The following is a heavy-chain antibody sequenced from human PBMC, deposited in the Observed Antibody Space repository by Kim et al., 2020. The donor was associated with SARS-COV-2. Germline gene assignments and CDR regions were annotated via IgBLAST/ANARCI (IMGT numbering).Heavy chain of an antibody. V-gene: IGHV4-30-2*01. Sequence: SETLSLTCAVSGGSISSGGYSWSWIRQPPGKGLEWIGYIYHSGSTYYNPSLKSRVTISVDRSKNQFSLKLSSVTAADTAVYYCARCIAAAGWYFDLWGRGTLVTVSS. D-gene: IGHD6-13*01. J-gene: IGHJ2*01. CDR2: IYHSGST. CDR3: ARCIAAAGWYFDL. CDR1: GGSISSGGYS.